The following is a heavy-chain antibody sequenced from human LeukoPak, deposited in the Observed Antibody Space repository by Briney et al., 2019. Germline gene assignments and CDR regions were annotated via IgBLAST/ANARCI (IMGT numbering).Heavy chain of an antibody. J-gene: IGHJ4*02. CDR3: ASLSGASFDY. V-gene: IGHV4-34*01. CDR1: GGSFSGYY. CDR2: IYHSGST. Sequence: SETLSLTCAVYGGSFSGYYWSWIRQPPGKGLEWIGSIYHSGSTYYNPSLKSRVTISVDTSKNQFSLKLSSVTAADTAVYYCASLSGASFDYWGQGTLVTVSS. D-gene: IGHD1-26*01.